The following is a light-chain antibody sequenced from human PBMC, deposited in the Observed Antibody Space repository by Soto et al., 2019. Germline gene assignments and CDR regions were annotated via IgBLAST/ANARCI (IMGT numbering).Light chain of an antibody. CDR2: DAS. CDR3: QQRSNWPPT. CDR1: HSVGFY. V-gene: IGKV3-11*01. J-gene: IGKJ2*01. Sequence: EIVLTQSPATLSLSPGNRATLSCRASHSVGFYLAWYQQKPGQAPRLLIYDASNRASGIPARFSGSGSGTDFTLTISSLEPEDFAGYYCQQRSNWPPTFGPGTKLEIK.